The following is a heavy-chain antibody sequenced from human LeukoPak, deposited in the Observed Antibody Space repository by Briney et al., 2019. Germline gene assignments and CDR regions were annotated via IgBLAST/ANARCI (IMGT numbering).Heavy chain of an antibody. D-gene: IGHD1-26*01. CDR2: ISSTSGTI. Sequence: GGSLRLSCAASGFTFSSYRMSWVRQAPGKGLEWVSYISSTSGTIYYADSVKGRFTISRDNAKNSLYLQMNSLRAEDTGVYYCAESGSYYHPFDLWGQGTLVTVSS. J-gene: IGHJ4*02. CDR1: GFTFSSYR. CDR3: AESGSYYHPFDL. V-gene: IGHV3-48*01.